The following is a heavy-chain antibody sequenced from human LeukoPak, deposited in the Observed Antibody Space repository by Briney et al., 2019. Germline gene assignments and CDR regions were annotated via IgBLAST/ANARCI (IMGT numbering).Heavy chain of an antibody. CDR3: ARENWSNDY. Sequence: GGSLRLSCAASGFTFSSYSMNWVRQAPGKGLEWLANISQDGRTKYYADSVEGRFAISRDNAINSVFLQMNSVRAEDTAVYYCARENWSNDYWGQGTLVTVSS. CDR1: GFTFSSYS. CDR2: ISQDGRTK. D-gene: IGHD1-1*01. V-gene: IGHV3-7*01. J-gene: IGHJ4*02.